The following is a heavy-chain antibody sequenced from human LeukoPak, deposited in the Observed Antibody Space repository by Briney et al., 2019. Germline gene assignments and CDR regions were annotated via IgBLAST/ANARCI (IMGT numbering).Heavy chain of an antibody. CDR2: KSSDGSDE. D-gene: IGHD6-13*01. CDR3: ARAAAGRLVWYFDL. V-gene: IGHV3-30*03. J-gene: IGHJ2*01. Sequence: GGSLRLSCAASGFTFSSYGMHWVRQAPGKGLEWVAVKSSDGSDEYYADSVKGRFTIFRDNSKNTLYLQMNSLRAEDTAVYYCARAAAGRLVWYFDLWGRGTLVTVSS. CDR1: GFTFSSYG.